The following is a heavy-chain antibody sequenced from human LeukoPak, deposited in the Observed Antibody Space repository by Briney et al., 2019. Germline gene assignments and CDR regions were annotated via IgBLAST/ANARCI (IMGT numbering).Heavy chain of an antibody. CDR2: IKQDGSEK. D-gene: IGHD2-2*03. CDR1: GFTFNNYW. CDR3: ARVDGSEDY. Sequence: HPGGSLRLSCAASGFTFNNYWMSWVRKDPGKGPEWVAEIKQDGSEKYYVDSAKGRFTISRDNAKNSLYLQMNSLRADDTAVYYCARVDGSEDYWGQGTLVTVSS. J-gene: IGHJ4*02. V-gene: IGHV3-7*01.